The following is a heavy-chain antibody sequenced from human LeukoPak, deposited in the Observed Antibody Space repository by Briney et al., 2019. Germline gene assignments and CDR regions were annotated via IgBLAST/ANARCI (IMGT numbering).Heavy chain of an antibody. Sequence: SQTLSLTCTVSGASISIGFYYWSWIRQHPGKGLEWIGYIYYSGSTYYNPSLKSRVTISVDTSKNQFSLKLTSVTAADTAVYSCARQKGGVAGLKYYFDYWGQGTLVTVSS. CDR1: GASISIGFYY. J-gene: IGHJ4*02. V-gene: IGHV4-30-4*08. D-gene: IGHD6-19*01. CDR3: ARQKGGVAGLKYYFDY. CDR2: IYYSGST.